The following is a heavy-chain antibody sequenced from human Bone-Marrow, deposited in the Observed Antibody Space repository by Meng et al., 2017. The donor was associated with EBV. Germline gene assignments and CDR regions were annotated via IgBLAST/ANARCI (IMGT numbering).Heavy chain of an antibody. V-gene: IGHV1-69*01. CDR3: ASESGRGFTPDY. J-gene: IGHJ4*02. CDR1: RGTFRSDA. Sequence: SGQVVKKLWAAWKASRRTSRGTFRSDAVSWVRQAPGQGLEWMGGLIPMVGAPHYAQKVQGRVTIIADESTSTHSMELNSLRSEDTAMYYCASESGRGFTPDYWGQGTLVTVSS. CDR2: LIPMVGAP. D-gene: IGHD3-10*01.